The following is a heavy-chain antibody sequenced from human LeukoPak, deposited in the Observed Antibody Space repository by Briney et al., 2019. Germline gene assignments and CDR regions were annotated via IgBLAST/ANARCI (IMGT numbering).Heavy chain of an antibody. J-gene: IGHJ4*02. CDR1: GFTFNSFT. CDR3: ARDKDWAFDY. D-gene: IGHD3-9*01. CDR2: ISIRSGTI. Sequence: GGSLRLSCAASGFTFNSFTINWVRQAPGKGLEWVSYISIRSGTITYADSVKGRFTISRDNAKNSLYLQMNSLRAEDTAVHYCARDKDWAFDYWGQGTQVTVSS. V-gene: IGHV3-48*01.